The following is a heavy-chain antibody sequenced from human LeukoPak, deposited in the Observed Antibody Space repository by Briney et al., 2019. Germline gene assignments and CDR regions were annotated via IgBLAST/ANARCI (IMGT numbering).Heavy chain of an antibody. V-gene: IGHV4-39*07. CDR2: IYYSRST. J-gene: IGHJ4*02. D-gene: IGHD6-13*01. Sequence: PSETLSLTCTVSGGSISSSSYYWGWIRQPPGKGLEWIGSIYYSRSTYYNPSLKSRVTISVDTSKNQFSLKLSSVTAADTAVYYCTRILGDTGQLVPNSPDYWGQGTLVTVSS. CDR1: GGSISSSSYY. CDR3: TRILGDTGQLVPNSPDY.